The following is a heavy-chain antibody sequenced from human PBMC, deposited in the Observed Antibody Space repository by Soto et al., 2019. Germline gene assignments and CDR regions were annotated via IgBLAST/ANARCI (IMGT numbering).Heavy chain of an antibody. CDR1: GYTFTGYY. V-gene: IGHV1-2*04. Sequence: ASVKVSCKASGYTFTGYYMHWVRQAPGQGLEWMGWINPNSGGTNYAQKFQGWVTMTRDTSISTAYMELSRLRSDDTAVYYCARYSGYDSSDAFDIWGQGTMVTVSS. J-gene: IGHJ3*02. CDR3: ARYSGYDSSDAFDI. CDR2: INPNSGGT. D-gene: IGHD5-12*01.